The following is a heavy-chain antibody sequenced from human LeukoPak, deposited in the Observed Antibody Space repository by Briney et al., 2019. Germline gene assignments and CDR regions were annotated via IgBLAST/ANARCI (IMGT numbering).Heavy chain of an antibody. CDR1: EFTFSSYW. J-gene: IGHJ4*02. CDR3: AREGYYDSSGYSIRFSY. CDR2: INSDGRTT. V-gene: IGHV3-74*01. D-gene: IGHD3-22*01. Sequence: GGSLRLSCEASEFTFSSYWMHWVRQASGKGLVWVSRINSDGRTTIYADSVKGRFTISRDNAKNTLYLKMNSLRAEDTAVYYCAREGYYDSSGYSIRFSYWGQGTLVTVSS.